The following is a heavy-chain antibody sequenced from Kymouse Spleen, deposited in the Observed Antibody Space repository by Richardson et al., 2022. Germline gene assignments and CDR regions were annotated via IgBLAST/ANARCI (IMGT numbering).Heavy chain of an antibody. CDR2: ISSNGGST. CDR3: ARGGYYGSGSPYGMDV. Sequence: EVQLVESGEGLVQPGGSLRLSCAASGFTFSSYAMHWVRQAPGKGLEYVSAISSNGGSTYYADSVKGRFTISRDNSKNTLYLQMGSLRAEDMAVYYCARGGYYGSGSPYGMDVWGQGTTVTVSS. D-gene: IGHD3-10*01. J-gene: IGHJ6*02. V-gene: IGHV3-64*02. CDR1: GFTFSSYA.